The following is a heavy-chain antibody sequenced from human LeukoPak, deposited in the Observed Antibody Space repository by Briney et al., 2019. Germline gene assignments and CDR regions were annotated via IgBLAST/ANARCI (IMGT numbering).Heavy chain of an antibody. D-gene: IGHD1-14*01. CDR2: IYYSGST. CDR3: AXXXXXXDHNRYFDY. Sequence: SETLSLTCTVSGGSISSYYWSWIRQPPGKGLEWIGYIYYSGSTNYNPSLKSRVTISVDTSKNQFSLKLSSVTAAGTAVYYFAXXXXXXDHNRYFDYWGQGTLVTVSS. V-gene: IGHV4-59*01. J-gene: IGHJ4*02. CDR1: GGSISSYY.